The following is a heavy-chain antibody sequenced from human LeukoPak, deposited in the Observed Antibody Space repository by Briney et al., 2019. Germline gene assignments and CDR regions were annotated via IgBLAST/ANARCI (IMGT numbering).Heavy chain of an antibody. CDR2: ISSSGSTI. CDR1: GLTYSSYE. CDR3: ARAGDSSSWLLY. Sequence: QAGRSLSLSCAASGLTYSSYETNWVGQAPGKGLEWVSYISSSGSTIYYTDFVKGRFTISRDNAKNSLYLQMNSLKAEDTAIYYCARAGDSSSWLLYWGQGSLVTVSS. J-gene: IGHJ4*02. V-gene: IGHV3-48*03. D-gene: IGHD6-13*01.